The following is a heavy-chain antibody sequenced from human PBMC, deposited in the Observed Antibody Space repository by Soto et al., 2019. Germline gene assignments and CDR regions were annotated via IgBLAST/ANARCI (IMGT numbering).Heavy chain of an antibody. D-gene: IGHD6-19*01. CDR3: ASLIAVAGNLVDY. Sequence: TSETLSLTCTVSGGSISSYYWSWIRQPPGKGLEWIGYIYYSGSTNYNPSLKSRVTISVDTSKNQFSLKLSSVTAADTAVYYCASLIAVAGNLVDYWGQGTLVTVS. V-gene: IGHV4-59*08. CDR2: IYYSGST. CDR1: GGSISSYY. J-gene: IGHJ4*02.